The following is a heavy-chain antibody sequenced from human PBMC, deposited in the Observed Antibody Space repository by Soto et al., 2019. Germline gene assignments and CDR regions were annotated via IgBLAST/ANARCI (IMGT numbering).Heavy chain of an antibody. CDR3: ARYRREAVAGYTLDN. D-gene: IGHD6-13*01. V-gene: IGHV4-59*01. CDR2: VYNSGST. Sequence: PSETLSLTCTFSCGSISSNYWTWIRQPPERGLEWIGYVYNSGSTNYNPSLKSRVTISEDTSKSQFSLKVNSMTAADTAVYYCARYRREAVAGYTLDNWGQGILVTVSS. CDR1: CGSISSNY. J-gene: IGHJ4*02.